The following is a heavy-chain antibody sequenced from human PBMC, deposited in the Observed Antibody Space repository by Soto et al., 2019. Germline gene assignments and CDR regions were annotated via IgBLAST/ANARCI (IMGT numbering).Heavy chain of an antibody. V-gene: IGHV1-69*01. CDR1: GGTFSTYA. D-gene: IGHD2-15*01. Sequence: QVQLVQSGAEVKKPGSSVKVSCKAPGGTFSTYAISWVRQAPGQGLEWMGGVIPIFGTPKYAQKFQGRVTITADDSTSTGYMELRSLRSEDTAVYYCARSQGGSSSLDIYYYYYYGMHVRGQGTTVTVSS. J-gene: IGHJ6*02. CDR2: VIPIFGTP. CDR3: ARSQGGSSSLDIYYYYYYGMHV.